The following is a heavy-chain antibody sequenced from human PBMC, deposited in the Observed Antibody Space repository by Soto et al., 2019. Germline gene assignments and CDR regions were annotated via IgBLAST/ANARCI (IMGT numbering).Heavy chain of an antibody. Sequence: QITLNESGPTVVRPTETLTLTCRFSGFSLTTSGVGVGWIRQSPGKAPEWLAVIYWDDDKRYSASLKSRLTITKDTSKSQVVLTVSDLDPTDTATYYCAHRVLRTVFGLVTTTAIYFDFWGQGTPVAVSS. D-gene: IGHD3-3*01. CDR1: GFSLTTSGVG. CDR2: IYWDDDK. CDR3: AHRVLRTVFGLVTTTAIYFDF. J-gene: IGHJ4*02. V-gene: IGHV2-5*02.